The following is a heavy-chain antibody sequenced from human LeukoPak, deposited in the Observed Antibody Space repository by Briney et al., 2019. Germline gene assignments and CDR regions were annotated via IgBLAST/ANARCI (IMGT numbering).Heavy chain of an antibody. CDR2: MNPNSGNT. V-gene: IGHV1-8*01. J-gene: IGHJ6*03. CDR1: GYTFTSYD. Sequence: GAAVKVSCKTSGYTFTSYDINWVRQATGQGLEWMRWMNPNSGNTGYAQKFQGRVTMTRNNSISTAYMELSSLRSEDTAIYYCARAPSYCSGFSCPYYMDVWGKGTTVTISS. D-gene: IGHD2-2*01. CDR3: ARAPSYCSGFSCPYYMDV.